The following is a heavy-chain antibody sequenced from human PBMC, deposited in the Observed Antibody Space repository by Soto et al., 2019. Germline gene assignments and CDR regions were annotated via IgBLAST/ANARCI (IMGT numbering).Heavy chain of an antibody. CDR1: AFSLNTDGEG. D-gene: IGHD3-10*01. Sequence: QITLKESGPTQVQPTQTLTLTCSFSAFSLNTDGEGVGWVRQPPGEALEWLALIYWDDDERYSPSLKTRLTITTDPSKNQVVLIMTTMDPVDTATYYCAHSRNLITEDAQVGDFDYWGQGTLVTVSS. J-gene: IGHJ4*02. CDR2: IYWDDDE. V-gene: IGHV2-5*02. CDR3: AHSRNLITEDAQVGDFDY.